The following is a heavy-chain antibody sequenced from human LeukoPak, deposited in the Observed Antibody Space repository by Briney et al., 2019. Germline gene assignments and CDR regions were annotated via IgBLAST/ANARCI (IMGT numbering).Heavy chain of an antibody. CDR1: GFTFSSHC. J-gene: IGHJ5*02. D-gene: IGHD4-17*01. CDR2: IKQDGSEK. V-gene: IGHV3-7*01. Sequence: GGSLRLSCAASGFTFSSHCIHWVRQAPGKGLEWVASIKQDGSEKYYVDSVKGRFTISRDNTKNSLYLQMNSLRAEDTALYYCARAPGEGWFDPWGQGTLVTVSS. CDR3: ARAPGEGWFDP.